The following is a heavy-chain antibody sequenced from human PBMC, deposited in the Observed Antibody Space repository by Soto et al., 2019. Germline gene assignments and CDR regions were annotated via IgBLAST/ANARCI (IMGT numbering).Heavy chain of an antibody. Sequence: QVQLQESGPGLVKPSETLSLTCTVSGGSISSYYWSWIRQPPGKGLEWIGYIYYSGSTNYNPSLKSRVTISVDTSKNQFSLKLSSVTAADTAVYYCARFTVPNYSLFDYWGQGTLVTVSS. J-gene: IGHJ4*02. CDR1: GGSISSYY. CDR3: ARFTVPNYSLFDY. CDR2: IYYSGST. V-gene: IGHV4-59*01. D-gene: IGHD4-17*01.